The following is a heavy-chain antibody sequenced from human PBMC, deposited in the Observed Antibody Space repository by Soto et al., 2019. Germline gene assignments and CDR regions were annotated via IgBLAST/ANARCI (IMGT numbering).Heavy chain of an antibody. CDR1: GFTFTSSA. D-gene: IGHD3-3*01. CDR3: ALEYDFWSGIPIFDY. V-gene: IGHV1-58*01. J-gene: IGHJ4*02. CDR2: IVVGSGNT. Sequence: SVKVSCKASGFTFTSSAVQWVRQARGQRLEWIGWIVVGSGNTNYAQKFQERVTITRDMSTSTAYMELSSLRSEDTAVYYCALEYDFWSGIPIFDYWGQGSLVT.